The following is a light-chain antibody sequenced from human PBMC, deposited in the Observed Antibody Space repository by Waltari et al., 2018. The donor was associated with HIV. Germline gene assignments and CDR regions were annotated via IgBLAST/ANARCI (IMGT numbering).Light chain of an antibody. Sequence: DIQMTQSPSSVSASVGAGVSITCRASQYVGNWLAWYQQRPGKAPKLLIYTASSRATGIPDRFSGSGSGTDFTLTINRLESEDFAVYFCQQYGSSPPTFGGGTRVEIK. CDR1: QYVGNW. V-gene: IGKV1-NL1*01. CDR3: QQYGSSPPT. J-gene: IGKJ4*01. CDR2: TAS.